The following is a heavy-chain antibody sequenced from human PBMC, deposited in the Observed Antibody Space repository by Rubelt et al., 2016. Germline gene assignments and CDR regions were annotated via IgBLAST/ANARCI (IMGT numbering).Heavy chain of an antibody. CDR1: GFTFSNSA. V-gene: IGHV3-23*01. CDR3: ARDRGRREDY. D-gene: IGHD3-10*01. J-gene: IGHJ4*02. CDR2: ISYSGGAT. Sequence: VQPGGSLRLSCAASGFTFSNSAMSWVRQAPGKGLEWVAAISYSGGATYYADSVKGRFTISRDNAKNSLYLQMNCLRSEDTAVYSCARDRGRREDYWGQGSLVTVSS.